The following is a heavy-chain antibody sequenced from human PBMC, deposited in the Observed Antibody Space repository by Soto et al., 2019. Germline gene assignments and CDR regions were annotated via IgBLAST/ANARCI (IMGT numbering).Heavy chain of an antibody. D-gene: IGHD5-18*01. J-gene: IGHJ4*02. CDR1: GFTFSSYG. V-gene: IGHV3-30*03. CDR2: ISYDGSNK. CDR3: AATWDGYSYADVVYYFDY. Sequence: QVQLVESGGGVVQPGRSLRLSCAASGFTFSSYGMHWVRQAPGKGLEWVAVISYDGSNKYYADSVKGRFTISRDNSKNTLYLQMNSLRAEDTAVYYCAATWDGYSYADVVYYFDYWRQGTLVTVSS.